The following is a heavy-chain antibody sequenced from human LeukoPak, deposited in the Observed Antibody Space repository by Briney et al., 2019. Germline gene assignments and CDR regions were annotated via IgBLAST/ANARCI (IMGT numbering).Heavy chain of an antibody. V-gene: IGHV1-2*02. D-gene: IGHD3-10*01. J-gene: IGHJ4*02. CDR2: ITPNSGGT. CDR1: GYTFTGQY. Sequence: ASVKVSCKASGYTFTGQYLHWVRQAAGQGLEWMGWITPNSGGTNYAQKFQGRVTMTRDTSISTAYMELSRLRSDDTAIYYCATGSGTYSPDYWGQGTLVTVSS. CDR3: ATGSGTYSPDY.